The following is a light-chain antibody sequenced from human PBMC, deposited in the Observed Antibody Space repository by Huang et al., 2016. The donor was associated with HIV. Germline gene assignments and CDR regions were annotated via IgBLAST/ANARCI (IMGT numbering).Light chain of an antibody. J-gene: IGKJ4*01. CDR2: DAA. V-gene: IGKV1-8*01. CDR1: QNVGTS. Sequence: IRMTQSPSSLSASTGDRVTITCRSSQNVGTSLAWYQQRPGRAPVLVIYDAATLQRGVPSRCCGSGSRTVFTLTIGCLQVEDAATDYCQHSDGLSPLTFGGGT. CDR3: QHSDGLSPLT.